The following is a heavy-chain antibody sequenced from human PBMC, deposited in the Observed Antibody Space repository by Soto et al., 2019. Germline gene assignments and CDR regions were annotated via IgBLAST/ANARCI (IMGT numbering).Heavy chain of an antibody. V-gene: IGHV1-69*13. CDR2: IIPIFGTA. Sequence: SVKVSCKASGGTFSSYAISWVRQAPGQGLEWMGGIIPIFGTANYAQKFQGRVTITADESTSTAYMELSSLRSEDTAVYYCARVHSYGYVFAFDIWGQGTMVTVS. CDR3: ARVHSYGYVFAFDI. J-gene: IGHJ3*02. D-gene: IGHD5-18*01. CDR1: GGTFSSYA.